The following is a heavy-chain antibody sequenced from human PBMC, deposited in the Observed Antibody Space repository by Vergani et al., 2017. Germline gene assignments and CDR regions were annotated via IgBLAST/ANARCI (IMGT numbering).Heavy chain of an antibody. V-gene: IGHV3-23*01. CDR1: GFTFSSYA. CDR2: ISGSGGST. CDR3: ANVGKPGIAAAGTFPSSADYYYYYKDV. Sequence: EVQLLESGGGLVQPGGSLRLSCAASGFTFSSYAMSWVRQAPGKGLEWVSAISGSGGSTYYADSVKGRFTISRDNSKNTLYLQMNSLRAEDTAVYYCANVGKPGIAAAGTFPSSADYYYYYKDVGGKGTTVTVSS. J-gene: IGHJ6*03. D-gene: IGHD6-13*01.